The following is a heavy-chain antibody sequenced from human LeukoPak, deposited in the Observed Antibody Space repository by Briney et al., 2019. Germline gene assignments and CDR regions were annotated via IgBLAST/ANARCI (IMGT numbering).Heavy chain of an antibody. J-gene: IGHJ4*01. Sequence: PSETLSLTCTVSGGSISSYYWSWIRQPPGKGLEWIGYIYYSGSTNYNPSLKSRVTISVDTSKNQLSLKLSSVTAADTAVYYCARVKSSGFYFDYWGQGTLVTVSS. CDR3: ARVKSSGFYFDY. V-gene: IGHV4-59*01. D-gene: IGHD6-19*01. CDR2: IYYSGST. CDR1: GGSISSYY.